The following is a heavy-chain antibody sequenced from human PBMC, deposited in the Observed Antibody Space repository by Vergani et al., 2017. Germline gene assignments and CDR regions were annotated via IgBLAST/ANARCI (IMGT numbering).Heavy chain of an antibody. CDR3: AKAESYSSGTDY. CDR2: ISGSGGST. J-gene: IGHJ4*02. Sequence: EVQLLESGGGLVQPGGSLRLSCAASGFTFSSYAMSWVRQAPGKGLEWVSAISGSGGSTYYADTVKGRFTISRDNSKNTLYLQMNSLRAEDTALYYCAKAESYSSGTDYWGQGTLVTVSS. D-gene: IGHD6-19*01. CDR1: GFTFSSYA. V-gene: IGHV3-23*01.